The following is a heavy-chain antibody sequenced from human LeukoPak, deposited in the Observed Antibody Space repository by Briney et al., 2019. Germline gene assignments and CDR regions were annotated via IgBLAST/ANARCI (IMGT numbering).Heavy chain of an antibody. CDR1: GGSISSSSYY. CDR2: IYYSGST. D-gene: IGHD5-18*01. J-gene: IGHJ4*02. Sequence: SETLSLTCTVSGGSISSSSYYWGWIRQPPGKGLEWIGSIYYSGSTYYNPSLKSRVTISVDTSKNQFSLKLSSVTAADTAVYYCAGLDTAMVAFDYWGQGTLVTVSS. CDR3: AGLDTAMVAFDY. V-gene: IGHV4-39*07.